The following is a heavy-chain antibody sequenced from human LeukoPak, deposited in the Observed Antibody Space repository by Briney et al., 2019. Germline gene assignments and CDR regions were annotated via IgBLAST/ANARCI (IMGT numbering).Heavy chain of an antibody. CDR2: INHSGST. V-gene: IGHV4-34*01. D-gene: IGHD3-16*02. Sequence: PSETLSLTCAVYGGSLSGYYWSWIRQPPGKGLEWIGEINHSGSTNYNPSLKSRVTISVDTSKNQFSLKLSSVTAADTAVYYCARVAGYYDYVWGSYRLHYYFDYWGQGTLVTVSS. CDR3: ARVAGYYDYVWGSYRLHYYFDY. J-gene: IGHJ4*02. CDR1: GGSLSGYY.